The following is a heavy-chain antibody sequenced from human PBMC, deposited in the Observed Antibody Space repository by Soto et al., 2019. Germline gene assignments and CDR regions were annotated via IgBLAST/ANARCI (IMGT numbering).Heavy chain of an antibody. D-gene: IGHD2-15*01. J-gene: IGHJ4*02. CDR3: DRVSPWAAATYCFDY. CDR1: GGSISSGDYY. Sequence: QVQLQESGPGLVKPSQTLSLTCTVSGGSISSGDYYWSWIRQPPGKGLEWIGYIYYSESTYYNPSLKRRITVSVDTSKNQFALKLSSETAADTAVYDCDRVSPWAAATYCFDYWGQGTLVTVSS. V-gene: IGHV4-30-4*01. CDR2: IYYSEST.